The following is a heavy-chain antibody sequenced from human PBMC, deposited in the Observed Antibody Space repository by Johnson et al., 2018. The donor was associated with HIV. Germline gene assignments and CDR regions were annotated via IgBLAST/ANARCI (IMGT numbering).Heavy chain of an antibody. J-gene: IGHJ3*02. V-gene: IGHV3-23*04. CDR3: ARDPHPYTGTGTTRGAFDI. CDR1: GFNFIDYA. Sequence: VQLVESGGGLVRPGGSLRLSCVASGFNFIDYAMIWVRQAPGKGLEWVSFISGGEDDTYYADSRKGRFIISRDNSKNTLYLQMNSLRAEDTAVYYCARDPHPYTGTGTTRGAFDIWGQGTMVTVSS. D-gene: IGHD1-1*01. CDR2: ISGGEDDT.